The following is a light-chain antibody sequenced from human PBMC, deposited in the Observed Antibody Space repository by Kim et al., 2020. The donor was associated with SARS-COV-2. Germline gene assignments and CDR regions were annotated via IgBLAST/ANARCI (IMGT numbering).Light chain of an antibody. V-gene: IGLV3-1*01. J-gene: IGLJ2*01. Sequence: SYELTQPPSVSVSPGQTATITCSADKLGNTFVSWYQVRPGQSPLLVISVDRQRPSWIPERFSGANSGNTATLIISETQVTDEADYYCLALDRGSGVVFGG. CDR1: KLGNTF. CDR3: LALDRGSGVV. CDR2: VDR.